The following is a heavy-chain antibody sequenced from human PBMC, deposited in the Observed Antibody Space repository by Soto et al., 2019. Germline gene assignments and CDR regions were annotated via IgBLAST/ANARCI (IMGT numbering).Heavy chain of an antibody. CDR2: IYYSGST. CDR3: ARDIGAYYMDV. D-gene: IGHD5-12*01. CDR1: GGSISSYY. Sequence: SETLSLTCTVSGGSISSYYWSWIRQPPGKGLEWIGYIYYSGSTNYNPSLKSRVTISVDTSKNQFSLKLSSVTAADTAVYYGARDIGAYYMDVWGKGTTVTVSS. J-gene: IGHJ6*03. V-gene: IGHV4-59*01.